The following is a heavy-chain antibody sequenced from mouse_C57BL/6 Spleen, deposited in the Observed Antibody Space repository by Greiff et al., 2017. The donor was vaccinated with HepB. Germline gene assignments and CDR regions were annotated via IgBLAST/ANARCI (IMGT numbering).Heavy chain of an antibody. CDR3: ARSFYSTFDF. J-gene: IGHJ2*01. CDR2: IYPRDGST. V-gene: IGHV1-78*01. D-gene: IGHD2-1*01. Sequence: VQLQQSDAELVKPGASVKISCKVSGYTFTAHTIHWMKQRPEQGLEWIGYIYPRDGSTKYNEKFKGKAKLTADKSSSTAYMQLNSLTYEDSAVYVGARSFYSTFDFWGQGTTLTVAS. CDR1: GYTFTAHT.